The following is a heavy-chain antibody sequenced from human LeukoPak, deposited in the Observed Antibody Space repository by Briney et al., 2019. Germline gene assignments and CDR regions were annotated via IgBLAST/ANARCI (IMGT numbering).Heavy chain of an antibody. CDR2: IYTSGST. Sequence: SETLSLTCTVSGGSISSGSYYWSWIRQPAGKGLEWIGRIYTSGSTNYNPSLKSRVTISVDTSKNQFSLKLSSVTAADTAVYYCARGFTMIVVVIGPFDYWGQGTLVTVSS. CDR1: GGSISSGSYY. CDR3: ARGFTMIVVVIGPFDY. V-gene: IGHV4-61*02. J-gene: IGHJ4*02. D-gene: IGHD3-22*01.